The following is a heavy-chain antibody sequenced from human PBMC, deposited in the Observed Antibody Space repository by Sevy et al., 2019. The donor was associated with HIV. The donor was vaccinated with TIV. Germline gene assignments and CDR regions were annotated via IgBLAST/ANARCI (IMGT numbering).Heavy chain of an antibody. CDR2: IYWNDDK. V-gene: IGHV2-5*01. Sequence: SGPTLVKPTQTLTLTCTFSGFSLSTSGVGVGWIRQPPGKALEWRALIYWNDDKRSRPSLQSRLTIAKDTSKNQMVLTMTTMDPVDTATYYCATSHYYDSSGSPYAAFDVWGQGTMVTVSS. CDR3: ATSHYYDSSGSPYAAFDV. D-gene: IGHD3-22*01. CDR1: GFSLSTSGVG. J-gene: IGHJ3*01.